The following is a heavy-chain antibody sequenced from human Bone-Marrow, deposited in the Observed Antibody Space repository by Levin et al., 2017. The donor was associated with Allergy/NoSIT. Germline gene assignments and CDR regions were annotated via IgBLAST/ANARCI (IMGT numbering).Heavy chain of an antibody. J-gene: IGHJ4*02. CDR2: IYPSDSDT. D-gene: IGHD6-6*01. CDR3: AREPEFSSSFGVADY. Sequence: KVSCKGSGYIFTSYWIGWVRQMPGKGLEWMGIIYPSDSDTRYNPSFQGQVTISVDRSISTAYLQWGSLKASDSAMYYCAREPEFSSSFGVADYWGQGTLVTVSS. CDR1: GYIFTSYW. V-gene: IGHV5-51*01.